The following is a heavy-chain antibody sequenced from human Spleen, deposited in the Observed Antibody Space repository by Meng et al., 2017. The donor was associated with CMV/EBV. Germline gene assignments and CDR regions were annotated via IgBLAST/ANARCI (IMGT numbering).Heavy chain of an antibody. CDR3: AVDVVVEAARSPSGMDV. V-gene: IGHV3-48*03. Sequence: GGSLRLSCAASGFTFGSHEMDWVRLAPGKGLEWVAYISSGGNSIYYADSVKGRFTIVRDNTKKSLYLQMSRLRVEDTAIYYCAVDVVVEAARSPSGMDVWGRGTTVTVSS. J-gene: IGHJ6*02. CDR2: ISSGGNSI. CDR1: GFTFGSHE. D-gene: IGHD2-15*01.